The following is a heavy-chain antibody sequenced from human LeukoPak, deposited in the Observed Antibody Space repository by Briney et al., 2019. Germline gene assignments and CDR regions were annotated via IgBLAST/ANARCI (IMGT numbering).Heavy chain of an antibody. CDR2: IYHSGST. Sequence: SETLSLTCTVSGYSISGGYYWGWIRQPPGKGLEWIGSIYHSGSTYYNPSLKSRVTISVDTSKNQFSLKLSSVTAADTAVYYCARGPYSGSYSPFDYWGQGTLVTVSS. CDR1: GYSISGGYY. V-gene: IGHV4-38-2*02. J-gene: IGHJ4*02. D-gene: IGHD1-26*01. CDR3: ARGPYSGSYSPFDY.